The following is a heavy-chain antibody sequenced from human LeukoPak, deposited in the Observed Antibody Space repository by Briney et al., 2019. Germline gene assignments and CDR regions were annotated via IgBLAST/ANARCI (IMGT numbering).Heavy chain of an antibody. V-gene: IGHV3-23*01. CDR1: GFTFSSYA. J-gene: IGHJ1*01. Sequence: GGSLRLSCAASGFTFSSYAMSWVRQAPGKGLEWVSAISGSGGSTYYADSVKGRFTTSRDNSKNTLYLQMNSLRAEDTAVYYCAKGHYCSSTSCYEPEYFQHWGQGTLVTVSS. D-gene: IGHD2-2*01. CDR2: ISGSGGST. CDR3: AKGHYCSSTSCYEPEYFQH.